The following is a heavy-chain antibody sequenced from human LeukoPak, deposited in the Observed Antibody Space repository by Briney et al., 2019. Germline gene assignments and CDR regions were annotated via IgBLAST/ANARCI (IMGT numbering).Heavy chain of an antibody. Sequence: SETLSLTCTVSGGSISSSSYYWGWIRQPPGKGLEWIGSIYYSGSTYYNPSLKSRVTISVDTSKNQFSLKLSSVTAADTAVYYCARFMVRGVIRAYYFDYWGQGTLVTVSS. D-gene: IGHD3-10*01. J-gene: IGHJ4*02. CDR3: ARFMVRGVIRAYYFDY. CDR1: GGSISSSSYY. CDR2: IYYSGST. V-gene: IGHV4-39*07.